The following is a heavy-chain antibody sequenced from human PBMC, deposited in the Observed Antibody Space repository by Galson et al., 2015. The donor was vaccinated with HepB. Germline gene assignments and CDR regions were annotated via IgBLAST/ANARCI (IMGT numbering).Heavy chain of an antibody. CDR1: GYTFTCYD. V-gene: IGHV1-8*01. CDR3: ARAGIFTYAFDI. D-gene: IGHD3-3*01. CDR2: MNPNSGNT. Sequence: SVKVSCKASGYTFTCYDINWVRQATGQGLEWMGWMNPNSGNTGYAQKFQGRVTMTRNTSISTAYMELSSLRSEDTAVYYCARAGIFTYAFDIWGQGTMVTVSS. J-gene: IGHJ3*02.